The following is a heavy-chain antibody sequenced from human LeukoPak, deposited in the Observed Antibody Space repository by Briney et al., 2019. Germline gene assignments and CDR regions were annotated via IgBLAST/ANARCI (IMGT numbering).Heavy chain of an antibody. CDR2: IYYSGST. CDR1: GGSISSYY. Sequence: SETLSLTCTVSGGSISSYYWSWIRQPPGKGLEWIGYIYYSGSTNYNPPLKSRVTISVDTSKNQFSLKLSSVTAADTAVYYCARVGSSSGDAFDIWGQGTMVTVSS. D-gene: IGHD3-22*01. CDR3: ARVGSSSGDAFDI. V-gene: IGHV4-59*01. J-gene: IGHJ3*02.